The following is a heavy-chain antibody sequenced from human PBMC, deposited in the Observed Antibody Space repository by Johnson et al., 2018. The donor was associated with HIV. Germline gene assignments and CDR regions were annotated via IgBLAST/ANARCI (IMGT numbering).Heavy chain of an antibody. V-gene: IGHV3-30*02. CDR1: GFTFSSYG. CDR3: ARERGYFGNPAFDI. Sequence: QVQLVESGGGVVQPGGSLRLSCAASGFTFSSYGMHWVRQAPGKGLEWVAFIRYDGSNKYYADSVKGRFTISSDNSKNTLYLQMNGLRTEDTAMYYCARERGYFGNPAFDIWGQGTMVTVSS. D-gene: IGHD4-23*01. CDR2: IRYDGSNK. J-gene: IGHJ3*02.